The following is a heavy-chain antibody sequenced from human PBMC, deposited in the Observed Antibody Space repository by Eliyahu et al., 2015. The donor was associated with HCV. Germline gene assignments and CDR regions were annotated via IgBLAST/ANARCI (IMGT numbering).Heavy chain of an antibody. CDR2: INPNSGGT. D-gene: IGHD2-21*02. CDR1: GYTFTGYY. V-gene: IGHV1-2*02. CDR3: ARAALYCGGGDCYFTPYKNDAFDI. J-gene: IGHJ3*02. Sequence: QVQLVQSGAEVKKPGASVKVSCKASGYTFTGYYMHWVRQAPGQGLEWMGWINPNSGGTNYAQKFQGRVTMTRDTSISTAYMELSRLRSDDTAVYYCARAALYCGGGDCYFTPYKNDAFDIWGQGTMVTVSS.